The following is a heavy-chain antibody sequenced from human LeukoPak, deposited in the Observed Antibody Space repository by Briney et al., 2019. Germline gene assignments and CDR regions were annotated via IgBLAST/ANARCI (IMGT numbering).Heavy chain of an antibody. CDR2: IISMCGTA. CDR3: ASSAPIYYYVSSGYYL. D-gene: IGHD3-22*01. CDR1: VGTYSSYA. V-gene: IGHV1-69*05. J-gene: IGHJ4*02. Sequence: PGPSVKVSRKASVGTYSSYAISWVPQAPRQGLEWMVGIISMCGTANYAQNLQGRVTITTDESTSTAYMELSSLRSEDTAVYYCASSAPIYYYVSSGYYLWGQGTLVTVSS.